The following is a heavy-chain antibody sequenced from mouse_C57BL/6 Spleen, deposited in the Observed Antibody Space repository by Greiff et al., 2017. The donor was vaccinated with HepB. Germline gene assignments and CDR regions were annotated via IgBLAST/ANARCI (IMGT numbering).Heavy chain of an antibody. CDR2: IYPGSGST. V-gene: IGHV1-55*01. Sequence: QVQLQQPGAELVKPGASVKMSCKASGYTFTSYWITWVKQRPGQGLEWIGDIYPGSGSTNYNEKFKSKATLTVDTSSSTAYMQLSSLTSEVSAVYYCARGDFDYYGSSPSPFDYWGQGTTLTVSS. J-gene: IGHJ2*01. CDR1: GYTFTSYW. CDR3: ARGDFDYYGSSPSPFDY. D-gene: IGHD1-1*01.